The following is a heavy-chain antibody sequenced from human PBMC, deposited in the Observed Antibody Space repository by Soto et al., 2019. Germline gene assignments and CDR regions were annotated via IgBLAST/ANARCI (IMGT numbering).Heavy chain of an antibody. CDR3: ARINYGDYYFDY. J-gene: IGHJ4*02. D-gene: IGHD4-17*01. Sequence: PGGSLRLSCAASGFTFSNDWMTWVRQPPGKGLEWVGRIKSSGSTYYADSVKGRFTISRHNSKNTLYLQMNSLRAEDTAVYYCARINYGDYYFDYWGQGTLVTVS. V-gene: IGHV3-53*04. CDR1: GFTFSNDW. CDR2: IKSSGST.